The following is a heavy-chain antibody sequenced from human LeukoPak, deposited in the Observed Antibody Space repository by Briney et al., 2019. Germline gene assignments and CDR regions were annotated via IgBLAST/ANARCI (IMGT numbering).Heavy chain of an antibody. J-gene: IGHJ6*03. CDR3: ARASSGVYDYVWGSYRYDYYYYYMDV. CDR1: GYTFTSYG. V-gene: IGHV1-18*01. Sequence: ASVKVSCKASGYTFTSYGISWVRQAPGQGLEWMGWISAYNGNTNYAQKLQGRVTMTTDTSTSTAYMELRSLRSDDTAVYYCARASSGVYDYVWGSYRYDYYYYYMDVWGKGTTVTISS. D-gene: IGHD3-16*02. CDR2: ISAYNGNT.